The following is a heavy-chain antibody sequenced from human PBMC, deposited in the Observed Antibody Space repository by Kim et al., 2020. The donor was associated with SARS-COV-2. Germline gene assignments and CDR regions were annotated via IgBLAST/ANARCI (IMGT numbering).Heavy chain of an antibody. Sequence: GGSLRLSCTASGFTFGDYAMSWFRQAPGKGLEWVGFIRSKAYGGTTEYAASVKGRFTISRDDSKSIAYLQMNSLKTEDTAVYYCTRRYCSGGSCQLPTDYWGQGTLVTVSS. CDR3: TRRYCSGGSCQLPTDY. CDR1: GFTFGDYA. D-gene: IGHD2-15*01. V-gene: IGHV3-49*03. J-gene: IGHJ4*02. CDR2: IRSKAYGGTT.